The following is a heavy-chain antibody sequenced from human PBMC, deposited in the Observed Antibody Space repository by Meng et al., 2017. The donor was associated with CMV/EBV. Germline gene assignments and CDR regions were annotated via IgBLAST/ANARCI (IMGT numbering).Heavy chain of an antibody. Sequence: SETLSLTCTVSGGSISSSGYYWGWLRQPPGQGLEWIGSIYYSGTTYYNPSLRRRVTISVDTSKNQFSLNLTCVTAADTAVYYCARRGCWFEPWGQGTLVTVSS. V-gene: IGHV4-39*01. CDR1: GGSISSSGYY. CDR3: ARRGCWFEP. J-gene: IGHJ5*02. CDR2: IYYSGTT. D-gene: IGHD1-26*01.